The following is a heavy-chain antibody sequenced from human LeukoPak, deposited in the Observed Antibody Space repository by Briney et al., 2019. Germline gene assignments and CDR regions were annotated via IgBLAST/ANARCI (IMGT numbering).Heavy chain of an antibody. D-gene: IGHD2-21*02. J-gene: IGHJ1*01. Sequence: GGSLGLSCAAAGITFDSYAMSWVRQAPGKGLEWIAVISGSGGRTSYADSVKGRFIISRNNSKNTLHLQMHGLRAEDTAVYYCVKEKLAYCGGDCFGQYFQDWGQGTLVTVSS. CDR1: GITFDSYA. CDR3: VKEKLAYCGGDCFGQYFQD. CDR2: ISGSGGRT. V-gene: IGHV3-23*01.